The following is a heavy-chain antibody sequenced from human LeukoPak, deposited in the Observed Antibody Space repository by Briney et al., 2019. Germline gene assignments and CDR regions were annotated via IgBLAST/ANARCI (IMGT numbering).Heavy chain of an antibody. V-gene: IGHV4-34*01. CDR3: ASQTYSSSWHYYYYYMDV. Sequence: SETLSLTCAVYGGSFSGYYWSWIRQPPGKGLEWIGSTYHSGSTYYNPSLKSRVTISVDTSKNQFSLKLSSVTAADTAVYYCASQTYSSSWHYYYYYMDVWGKGTTVTVSS. D-gene: IGHD6-13*01. CDR1: GGSFSGYY. J-gene: IGHJ6*03. CDR2: TYHSGST.